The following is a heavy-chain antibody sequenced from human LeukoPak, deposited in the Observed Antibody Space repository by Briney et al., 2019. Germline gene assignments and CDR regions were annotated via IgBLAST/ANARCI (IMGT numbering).Heavy chain of an antibody. CDR1: GYTVTSYG. CDR2: ISAYNGNT. CDR3: ARVFDGQRGGIDY. Sequence: ASVKVSCQASGYTVTSYGISWVRQAPGQGREGMGWISAYNGNTNYAQKLQGRVTMTTDTSTSTAYMELRRLRSDAPAVFYCARVFDGQRGGIDYWGQGTLVTVSS. V-gene: IGHV1-18*01. J-gene: IGHJ4*02. D-gene: IGHD3-10*01.